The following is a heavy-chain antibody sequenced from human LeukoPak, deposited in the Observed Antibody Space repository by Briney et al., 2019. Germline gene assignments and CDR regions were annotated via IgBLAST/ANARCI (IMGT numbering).Heavy chain of an antibody. CDR3: ARDRIPLITMIVVSFDI. CDR1: GYTFTSYG. Sequence: ASVKVSCKASGYTFTSYGISWVRQAPGQGLEWMGWISAYNGNTNYAQKLQGRVTMTTDTSTSTAYMELRSLRSDDTAVYYCARDRIPLITMIVVSFDIWGQGTMVTVSS. D-gene: IGHD3-22*01. J-gene: IGHJ3*02. CDR2: ISAYNGNT. V-gene: IGHV1-18*01.